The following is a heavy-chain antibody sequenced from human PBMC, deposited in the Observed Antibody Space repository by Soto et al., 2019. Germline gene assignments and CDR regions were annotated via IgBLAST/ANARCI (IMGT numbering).Heavy chain of an antibody. J-gene: IGHJ6*02. CDR3: ARGGKSNPSATKYYGLDV. CDR2: IYYSGKS. Sequence: SETFSLTWTVSGGFVSSSSCYWGWIRQPPGKGLEWIGSIYYSGKSYFNPSLQSRVFISVDTAKNQFSLKLFSVSAADTAVYYCARGGKSNPSATKYYGLDVWGQGTTVAVSS. D-gene: IGHD1-26*01. V-gene: IGHV4-39*07. CDR1: GGFVSSSSCY.